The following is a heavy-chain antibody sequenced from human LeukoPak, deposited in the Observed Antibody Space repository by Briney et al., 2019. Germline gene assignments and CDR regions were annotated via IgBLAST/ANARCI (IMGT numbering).Heavy chain of an antibody. CDR2: INHSGST. CDR1: GGSFSGYY. Sequence: PSETLSLTCAVSGGSFSGYYWSWIRQPPGKGLEWIGEINHSGSTNYNPSLKSRVTISVDTSKNQFSLKLSSVTAADTAVYYCASAYGLGYCSGGSCYRRGWDYWGQGTLVTVSS. D-gene: IGHD2-15*01. CDR3: ASAYGLGYCSGGSCYRRGWDY. V-gene: IGHV4-34*01. J-gene: IGHJ4*02.